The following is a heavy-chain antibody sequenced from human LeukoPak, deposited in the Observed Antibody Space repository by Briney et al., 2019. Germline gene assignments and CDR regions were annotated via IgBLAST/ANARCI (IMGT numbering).Heavy chain of an antibody. CDR3: ARHRKQWLVASWVDP. D-gene: IGHD6-19*01. J-gene: IGHJ5*02. V-gene: IGHV4-39*01. CDR2: IYYSGST. Sequence: SETLSLTCTVSGGSISSSSYYWGWIRQPPGKGLEWIGSIYYSGSTYYNPSLKSRVTISVDTSKNQFSLKLSSVTAADTAVDYCARHRKQWLVASWVDPWGQGTLVTVSS. CDR1: GGSISSSSYY.